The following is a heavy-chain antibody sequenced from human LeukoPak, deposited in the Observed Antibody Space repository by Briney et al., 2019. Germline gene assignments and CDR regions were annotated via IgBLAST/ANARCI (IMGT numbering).Heavy chain of an antibody. CDR1: GYTFTSYG. D-gene: IGHD3-22*01. CDR2: ISAYNGNT. Sequence: ASVKVSCKASGYTFTSYGISWVRQAPGQGLEWMGWISAYNGNTNYAQKLQGRVTMTTDTSTSTAYMELRSLRSDGTAVYYCARYYYDSSGYYYVHWFDPWGQGTLVTVSS. CDR3: ARYYYDSSGYYYVHWFDP. J-gene: IGHJ5*02. V-gene: IGHV1-18*01.